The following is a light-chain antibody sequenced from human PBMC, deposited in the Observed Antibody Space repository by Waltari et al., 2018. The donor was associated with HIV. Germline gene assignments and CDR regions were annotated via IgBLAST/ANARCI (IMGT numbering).Light chain of an antibody. CDR1: RSDIGDYDF. Sequence: QSALTQPASVSGSPGQSITISCTGTRSDIGDYDFVAWYQQHPDNAPKLIIFDVIDRPSGVSTRFSGSKSGNTASLTISGLQPEDEADYFCCSYSLTRTLVFGSGTTVTVL. J-gene: IGLJ1*01. CDR3: CSYSLTRTLV. CDR2: DVI. V-gene: IGLV2-14*03.